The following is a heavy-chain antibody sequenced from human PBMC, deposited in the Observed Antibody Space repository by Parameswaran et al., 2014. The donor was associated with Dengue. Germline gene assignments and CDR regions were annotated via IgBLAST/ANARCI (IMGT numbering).Heavy chain of an antibody. J-gene: IGHJ4*02. CDR2: IGGSGVSL. Sequence: RWIRQPPGKGLEWVSAIGGSGVSLYYADSVKGRFTVSRDNSKNTLYLQMDSLRVEDTAVYYCVPKCSGGGCTLFDYRGQGTPVTVSS. V-gene: IGHV3-23*01. D-gene: IGHD2-15*01. CDR3: VPKCSGGGCTLFDY.